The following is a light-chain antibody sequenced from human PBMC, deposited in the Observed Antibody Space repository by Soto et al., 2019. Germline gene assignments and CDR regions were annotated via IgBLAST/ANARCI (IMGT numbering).Light chain of an antibody. CDR1: QTIITY. Sequence: DIQMTQSPSSVSASVGDRVTITCRASQTIITYLNWYQQKPGKAPKLLIFAASSLQSGVPLRFSDRGSVTDFTLTISSLQPEDSATYFCQQSYTTPRVTFGPGTRLEIK. CDR2: AAS. V-gene: IGKV1-39*01. CDR3: QQSYTTPRVT. J-gene: IGKJ2*01.